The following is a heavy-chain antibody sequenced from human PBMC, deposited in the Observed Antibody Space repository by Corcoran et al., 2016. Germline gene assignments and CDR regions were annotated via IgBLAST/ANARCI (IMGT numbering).Heavy chain of an antibody. D-gene: IGHD2-15*01. J-gene: IGHJ5*02. CDR3: ARDKTAVVGAATPAPNTAGFDP. CDR2: INHSGST. V-gene: IGHV4-34*01. Sequence: QVQLQQWGAGLLKPSETPSLTCAVYGGSFSGYYWSWVRQPPGKGLEWIGEINHSGSTNYNPSLKSRVTISIDTSKNQFSLKLNSVTAADTALYYCARDKTAVVGAATPAPNTAGFDPWGQGTLVTVSS. CDR1: GGSFSGYY.